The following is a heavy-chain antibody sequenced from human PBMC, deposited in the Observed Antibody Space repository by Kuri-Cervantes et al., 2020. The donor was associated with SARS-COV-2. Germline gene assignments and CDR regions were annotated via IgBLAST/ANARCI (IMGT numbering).Heavy chain of an antibody. CDR3: ARDGGGRPTHSDY. CDR1: GFTFSSYG. J-gene: IGHJ4*02. V-gene: IGHV3-21*01. Sequence: GGSLRLSCAASGFTFSSYGMNWARQAPGKGLEYVSSISSSSSYIYYADSVKGRFTISRDNAKNSLHLQMNSLRAEDTAVYYCARDGGGRPTHSDYWGQGTLVTVSS. CDR2: ISSSSSYI. D-gene: IGHD2-15*01.